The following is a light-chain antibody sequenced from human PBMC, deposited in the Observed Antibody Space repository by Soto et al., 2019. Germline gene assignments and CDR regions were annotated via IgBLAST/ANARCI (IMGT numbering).Light chain of an antibody. Sequence: EIVLTQSPATLSSFPGDRVTLSCRASQYINTRLAWYQHRPGQAPRLLIYDASNRATGIPARFTGSGSGTDFTLTIRSLEPEDFAIYYCQQRDSWPLTFGGGTKVDIK. CDR2: DAS. CDR1: QYINTR. J-gene: IGKJ4*01. V-gene: IGKV3-11*01. CDR3: QQRDSWPLT.